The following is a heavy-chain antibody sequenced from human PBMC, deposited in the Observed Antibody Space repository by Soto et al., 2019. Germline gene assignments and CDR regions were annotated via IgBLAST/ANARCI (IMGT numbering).Heavy chain of an antibody. CDR2: ISGSGGST. CDR3: AKAVAGDWYFDL. Sequence: EVHLLESGGGLVQPGGSLRLSCAASEFTFSSYAMSWVRQAPGKGLEWVSGISGSGGSTSYADSVKGRVSISRDNSKNTLYLQMNSLRAEDTDVYCCAKAVAGDWYFDLWGRGTLVTVSS. CDR1: EFTFSSYA. D-gene: IGHD6-19*01. V-gene: IGHV3-23*01. J-gene: IGHJ2*01.